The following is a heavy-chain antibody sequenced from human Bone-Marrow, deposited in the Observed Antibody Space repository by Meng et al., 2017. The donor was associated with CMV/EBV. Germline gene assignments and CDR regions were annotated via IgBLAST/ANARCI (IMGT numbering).Heavy chain of an antibody. CDR2: IRYDGSNK. V-gene: IGHV3-30*02. D-gene: IGHD3-10*01. CDR1: GFTFSSYG. Sequence: GESLKLYCAASGFTFSSYGMHWVRQAPGKGLEWVAFIRYDGSNKYYADSVKGRFTISRDNSKNTLYLQMNSLRAEDTAVYYCAKDLAMVRAGYWGQGTLVTVSS. J-gene: IGHJ4*02. CDR3: AKDLAMVRAGY.